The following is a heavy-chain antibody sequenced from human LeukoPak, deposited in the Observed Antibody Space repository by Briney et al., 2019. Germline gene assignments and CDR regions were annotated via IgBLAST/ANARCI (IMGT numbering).Heavy chain of an antibody. Sequence: PGGSLRLSCAASGFTFTNAWMSWVRQAPGKGLEMVGRIKSKSDGGTTYYAAPVKGRFTISRDDSKNTLYLQMNSLKIEDTAVYYCTTDLGSDWGQGTLVTVFS. D-gene: IGHD1-26*01. J-gene: IGHJ4*02. CDR3: TTDLGSD. V-gene: IGHV3-15*01. CDR1: GFTFTNAW. CDR2: IKSKSDGGTT.